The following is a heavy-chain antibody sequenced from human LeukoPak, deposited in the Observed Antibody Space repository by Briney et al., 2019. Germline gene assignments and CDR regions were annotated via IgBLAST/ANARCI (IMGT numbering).Heavy chain of an antibody. CDR3: ARGAVAGYLNAPLDY. V-gene: IGHV4-59*01. CDR1: GGSISSYY. CDR2: IYYSGST. Sequence: SETLSLTCTVSGGSISSYYWSWIRQPPGKGLEWIGYIYYSGSTNYNPSLKSRVTISVDTSKNQFSLKLTSVTAADTAVYYCARGAVAGYLNAPLDYWGQGTLVTVSS. D-gene: IGHD6-13*01. J-gene: IGHJ4*02.